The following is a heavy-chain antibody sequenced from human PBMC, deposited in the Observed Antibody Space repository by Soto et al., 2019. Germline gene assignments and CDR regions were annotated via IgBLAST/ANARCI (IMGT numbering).Heavy chain of an antibody. CDR2: VNPSSGNT. D-gene: IGHD1-20*01. CDR1: GYTFTTYD. J-gene: IGHJ5*02. CDR3: ARASMYIWNDH. V-gene: IGHV1-8*02. Sequence: QVQLVQSGAEVKRPGASVKVSCEASGYTFTTYDINWVRQASGQGLEWMGCVNPSSGNTVYAQKFHGRVTMARDTSISTAYMELSSLKSADAAIYYGARASMYIWNDHWGQGTLVSVSS.